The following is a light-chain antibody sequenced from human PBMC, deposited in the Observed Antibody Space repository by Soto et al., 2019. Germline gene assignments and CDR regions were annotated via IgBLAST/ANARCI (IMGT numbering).Light chain of an antibody. CDR2: AAS. CDR1: QSISNY. CDR3: QQTYSTPIT. J-gene: IGKJ5*01. V-gene: IGKV1-39*01. Sequence: DIQMTQSPSSLSASVGDRVTISFLASQSISNYLNWYQQRPGKAPKLLIYAASSLQSGVPSRFSGSGSGTDFTLTISSLQPEDFVTYYCQQTYSTPITFGQGTRLEI.